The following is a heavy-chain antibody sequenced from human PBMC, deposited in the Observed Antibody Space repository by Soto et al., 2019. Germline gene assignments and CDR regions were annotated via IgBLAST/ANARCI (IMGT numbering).Heavy chain of an antibody. Sequence: SETLSLTCAVSGGSISSSNWWSWVRQPPGKGLEWIGEIYHSGSTNYNPSLKSRVTISEDKSKNQFSLKLSSVTAADTAVYYCARDLVVVVPAGEDYYYGMDVWGQGTTVTVSS. V-gene: IGHV4-4*02. CDR3: ARDLVVVVPAGEDYYYGMDV. D-gene: IGHD2-2*01. J-gene: IGHJ6*02. CDR1: GGSISSSNW. CDR2: IYHSGST.